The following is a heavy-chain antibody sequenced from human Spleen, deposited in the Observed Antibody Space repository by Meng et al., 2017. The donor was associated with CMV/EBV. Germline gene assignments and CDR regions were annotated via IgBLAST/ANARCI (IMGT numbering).Heavy chain of an antibody. J-gene: IGHJ4*02. CDR3: ARDLLTGGLRHFDD. D-gene: IGHD3-10*01. V-gene: IGHV4-4*01. Sequence: SGGSISTTTWWSWVRQTPGKGLEWIGEIYHSGSTNYNPSLKSRVTISVDKSKNQFSLKLSSVTAADTAVYFCARDLLTGGLRHFDDWGQGILVTVSS. CDR1: GGSISTTTW. CDR2: IYHSGST.